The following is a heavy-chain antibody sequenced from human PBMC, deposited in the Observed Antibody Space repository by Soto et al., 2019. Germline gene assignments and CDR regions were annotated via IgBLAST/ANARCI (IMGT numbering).Heavy chain of an antibody. CDR3: ARSYYDILTGYYPPGFFDY. CDR1: GGSISSGGYY. D-gene: IGHD3-9*01. Sequence: SSETLSLTCTVSGGSISSGGYYWSWIRQHPGKGLEWIGYIYYSGSTYYNPSLKSRVTISVDTSKNQFSLKLSSVTAADTAVYYCARSYYDILTGYYPPGFFDYWGQGTLVTVSS. J-gene: IGHJ4*02. CDR2: IYYSGST. V-gene: IGHV4-31*03.